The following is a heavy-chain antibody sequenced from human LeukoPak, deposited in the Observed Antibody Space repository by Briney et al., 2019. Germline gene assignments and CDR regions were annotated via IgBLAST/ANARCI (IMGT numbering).Heavy chain of an antibody. J-gene: IGHJ4*02. Sequence: PSETLSLTCTVSGGSISSYYWSWIRQPPGKGLGWIGYIYYSGSTNYNPSLKSRVTISVDTSKNQFSLKLSSVTAADTAVYYCAREAAQALDYWGQGTLVTVSS. CDR3: AREAAQALDY. CDR1: GGSISSYY. V-gene: IGHV4-59*01. D-gene: IGHD2-15*01. CDR2: IYYSGST.